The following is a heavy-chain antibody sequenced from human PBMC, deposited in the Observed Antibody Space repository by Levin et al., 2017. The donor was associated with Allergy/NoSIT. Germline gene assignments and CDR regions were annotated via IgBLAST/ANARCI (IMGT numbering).Heavy chain of an antibody. CDR2: AYYRSKWHY. J-gene: IGHJ4*02. CDR1: GDSVSSNSAT. D-gene: IGHD2-15*01. Sequence: TSETLSLTCAISGDSVSSNSATWDWIRQSPSRGLEWLGRAYYRSKWHYDYAVSVKSRITINPDTSKNQFSLQLSSVTPEDTAVYYCAREYCSGANCYEFDYWGQGTLVTVSS. V-gene: IGHV6-1*01. CDR3: AREYCSGANCYEFDY.